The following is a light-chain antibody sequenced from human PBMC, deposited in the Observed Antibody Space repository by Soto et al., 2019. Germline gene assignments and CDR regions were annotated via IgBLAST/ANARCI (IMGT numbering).Light chain of an antibody. J-gene: IGKJ1*01. CDR1: QSLVHSDGHTY. CDR3: MQATHFQRT. V-gene: IGKV2-24*01. CDR2: KSS. Sequence: DIVMTQTPLSSPVTLGQSASISCRSSQSLVHSDGHTYLSWLHQRPGQPLRLLIHKSSNRFSGVPDRISGSGAGTDYTVRINKGEAEDVGIYYCMQATHFQRTVGQGTKVEIK.